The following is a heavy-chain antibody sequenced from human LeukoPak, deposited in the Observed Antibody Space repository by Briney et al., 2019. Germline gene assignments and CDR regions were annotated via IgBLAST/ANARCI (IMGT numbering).Heavy chain of an antibody. CDR3: AKGSITMVRGVMGY. D-gene: IGHD3-10*01. Sequence: GRSLRLSCAASGFTFDDYAMHWVRQAPGEGLESGSGISWNSGSICYADSVKGRFTISRDNAKNSLHLQMNSLRAEDTALYYCAKGSITMVRGVMGYWGQGTLVTVSS. CDR1: GFTFDDYA. V-gene: IGHV3-9*01. J-gene: IGHJ4*02. CDR2: ISWNSGSI.